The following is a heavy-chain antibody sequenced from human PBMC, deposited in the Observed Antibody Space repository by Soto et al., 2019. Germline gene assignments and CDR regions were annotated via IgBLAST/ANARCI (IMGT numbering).Heavy chain of an antibody. D-gene: IGHD3-10*01. CDR3: ARAGITMVRGASN. V-gene: IGHV1-3*01. CDR1: GYTFTSYA. CDR2: INAGNGNT. Sequence: QVQLVQSGAEVKKPGASVKVSCKASGYTFTSYAMHWVRQAPGQRLEWMGWINAGNGNTKYSQKFQGRVTITRDTSASTAYMELSSLRSEDTAVYYCARAGITMVRGASNCGQGTLVTVSS. J-gene: IGHJ4*02.